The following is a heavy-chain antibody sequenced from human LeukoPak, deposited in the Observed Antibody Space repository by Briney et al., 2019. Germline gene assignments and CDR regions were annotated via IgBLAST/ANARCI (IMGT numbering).Heavy chain of an antibody. V-gene: IGHV1-2*02. J-gene: IGHJ4*02. CDR3: ARRDYFDY. CDR1: GYTFTVYY. CDR2: INPNSGGT. Sequence: GASVTVSCKSSGYTFTVYYIHWVRQAPGQVLEWMGWINPNSGGTNYAQKFQGRVTMTRDTSISTAYMELSRLRSDDTAVYYCARRDYFDYWGQGTLVTVSS.